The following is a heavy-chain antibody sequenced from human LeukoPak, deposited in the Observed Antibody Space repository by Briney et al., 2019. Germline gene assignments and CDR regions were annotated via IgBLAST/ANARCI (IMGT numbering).Heavy chain of an antibody. V-gene: IGHV4-30-4*07. J-gene: IGHJ3*02. CDR1: GGSISSGGYS. CDR2: IYYSGST. CDR3: AIPSSGWILDAFDI. D-gene: IGHD6-19*01. Sequence: SETLSLTCAVSGGSISSGGYSWSWIRQPPGKGLEWIGYIYYSGSTYCNPSLKSRVTISVDTSKNQFSLKLSSVTAADTAVYYCAIPSSGWILDAFDIWGQGTMVTVSS.